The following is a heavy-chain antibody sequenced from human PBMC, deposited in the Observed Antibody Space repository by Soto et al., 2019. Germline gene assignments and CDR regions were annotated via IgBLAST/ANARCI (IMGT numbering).Heavy chain of an antibody. J-gene: IGHJ2*01. D-gene: IGHD4-17*01. V-gene: IGHV1-69*01. CDR3: ARDSSATVEAWYFDL. CDR1: GGTFSSYA. CDR2: IIPIFGTA. Sequence: QVQLVQSGAEVKKPGSSVKVSCKASGGTFSSYAISWVRQAPGQGLEWMGGIIPIFGTANYAQKFQGRVPITADESTSTDYMELSSLRSVDTAVYYCARDSSATVEAWYFDLWGRGTLGPVSS.